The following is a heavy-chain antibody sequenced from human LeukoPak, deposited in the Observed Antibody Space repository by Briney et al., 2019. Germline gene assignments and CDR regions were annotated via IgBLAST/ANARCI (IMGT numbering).Heavy chain of an antibody. Sequence: SETLSLTCAVYGGSFSGYYWSWIRQPPGKGLEWIGEINHNGSTNYNPSLKSRVTISVDTSKNQFSLKLSSVTAADTAVYYCARDGYNSFDYWGQGTLVTVSS. J-gene: IGHJ4*02. CDR2: INHNGST. V-gene: IGHV4-34*01. CDR3: ARDGYNSFDY. CDR1: GGSFSGYY. D-gene: IGHD5-24*01.